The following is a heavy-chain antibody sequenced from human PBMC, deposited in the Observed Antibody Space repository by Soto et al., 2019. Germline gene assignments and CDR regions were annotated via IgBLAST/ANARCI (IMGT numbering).Heavy chain of an antibody. V-gene: IGHV1-3*01. Sequence: QVQLVQSGAEVKKPGASVKVSCKASGYIFTSYAMHWVRQAPGQRLEWMGWINAGNGNTKYSQKFQGRVTITRDTSASTAYMELSSLRSEDTAVYYCARSPGGPDAFDIWGQGTMATVSS. J-gene: IGHJ3*02. CDR1: GYIFTSYA. D-gene: IGHD3-16*01. CDR3: ARSPGGPDAFDI. CDR2: INAGNGNT.